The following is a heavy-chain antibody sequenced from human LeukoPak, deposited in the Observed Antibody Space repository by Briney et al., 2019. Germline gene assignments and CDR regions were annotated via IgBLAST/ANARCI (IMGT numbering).Heavy chain of an antibody. J-gene: IGHJ4*02. CDR2: IIPIFGTA. D-gene: IGHD2-15*01. Sequence: ASLNVSCKASGGTLSGYAISWVRQAPGQGSEWMGGIIPIFGTANYAQKFQGRVTITTDESTSTAYMELSSLRSEDTAVYYCASQNHGYRSGGSCYYFDYWGQGTLVTVSS. CDR1: GGTLSGYA. V-gene: IGHV1-69*05. CDR3: ASQNHGYRSGGSCYYFDY.